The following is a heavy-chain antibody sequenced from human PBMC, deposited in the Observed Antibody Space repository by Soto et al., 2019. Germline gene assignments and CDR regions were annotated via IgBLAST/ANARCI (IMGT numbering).Heavy chain of an antibody. CDR3: ARFYWPEDNWFDP. Sequence: SETLSLTCTVSGGSISSYYWSWIRQPPGKGLEWIGYIYYSGSTNYNPSLKSRVTISVDTSKNQFSLKLSSVTAADTAVYYCARFYWPEDNWFDPWGQGTLVTVSS. V-gene: IGHV4-59*01. CDR2: IYYSGST. CDR1: GGSISSYY. J-gene: IGHJ5*02. D-gene: IGHD2-8*02.